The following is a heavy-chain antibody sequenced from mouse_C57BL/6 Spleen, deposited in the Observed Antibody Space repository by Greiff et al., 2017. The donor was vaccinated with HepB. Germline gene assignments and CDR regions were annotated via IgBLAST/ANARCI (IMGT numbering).Heavy chain of an antibody. D-gene: IGHD1-1*01. V-gene: IGHV5-9-1*02. J-gene: IGHJ3*01. CDR3: TRDPTYYYGSSAWFSY. CDR1: GFTFSSYA. Sequence: EVKLMESGEGLVKPGGSLKLSCAASGFTFSSYAMSWVRQTPEKRLEWVAYISSGGDYIYYADTVKGRFTISRDNARKTLYLQMSSLKCEDTAMYYCTRDPTYYYGSSAWFSYWGQGTLVTVSA. CDR2: ISSGGDYI.